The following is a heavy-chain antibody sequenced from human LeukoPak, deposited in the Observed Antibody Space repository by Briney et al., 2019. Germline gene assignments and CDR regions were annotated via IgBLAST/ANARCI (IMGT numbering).Heavy chain of an antibody. CDR3: ARGYYDSSGYSWRDAFDI. CDR2: INSRSSTI. V-gene: IGHV3-48*01. D-gene: IGHD3-22*01. CDR1: GFIFSTYS. Sequence: GGSLRLSCAASGFIFSTYSMNWVRQAPGKGLEWVSYINSRSSTIYYADSVKGRFTISRDSAKNSLYLQMDSLRAEDTAVYYCARGYYDSSGYSWRDAFDIWGQGTMVTVSS. J-gene: IGHJ3*02.